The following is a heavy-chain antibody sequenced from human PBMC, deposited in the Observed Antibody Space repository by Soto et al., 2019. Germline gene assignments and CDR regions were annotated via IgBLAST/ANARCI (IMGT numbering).Heavy chain of an antibody. V-gene: IGHV3-23*01. Sequence: GGSLRLSCAASGFTFSSYAMSWVRQAPGKGLEWVSAISGSGGGTYYADSVKGRFTISRDNSKNTLYLQMKSLRAEDTAVYYCAKDSYYDSRYYFDYWGQGTLVTVSS. D-gene: IGHD3-3*01. CDR2: ISGSGGGT. J-gene: IGHJ4*02. CDR1: GFTFSSYA. CDR3: AKDSYYDSRYYFDY.